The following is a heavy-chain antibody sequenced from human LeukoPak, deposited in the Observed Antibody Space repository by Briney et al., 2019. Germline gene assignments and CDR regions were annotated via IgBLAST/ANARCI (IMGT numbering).Heavy chain of an antibody. V-gene: IGHV4-4*07. D-gene: IGHD3-10*01. CDR3: STGMLRGLAPVFLDY. CDR2: IYTSEST. J-gene: IGHJ4*02. CDR1: GASISTYY. Sequence: KTSETLSLTCTVSGASISTYYWSWIRQPAGKGLEWIGHIYTSESTNYNPSLKSRVTMSVDTSKNQFSLNLRSVTAADTAVYYCSTGMLRGLAPVFLDYWGQGTLVTVSS.